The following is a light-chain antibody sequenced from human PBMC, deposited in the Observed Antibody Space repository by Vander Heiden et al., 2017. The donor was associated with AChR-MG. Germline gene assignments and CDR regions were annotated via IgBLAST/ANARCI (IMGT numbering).Light chain of an antibody. V-gene: IGLV7-43*01. CDR2: STS. J-gene: IGLJ3*02. CDR1: TGAVTSGYY. CDR3: LLYYGGAQLGV. Sequence: QTVVTQEPSLTVSPGGTVTPTCASSTGAVTSGYYPNWFRQKPGQAPRALIYSTSNKPSWTPARFSGSLLGGKAALTLSGVQPEDEAEYYCLLYYGGAQLGVFGGGTKLTVL.